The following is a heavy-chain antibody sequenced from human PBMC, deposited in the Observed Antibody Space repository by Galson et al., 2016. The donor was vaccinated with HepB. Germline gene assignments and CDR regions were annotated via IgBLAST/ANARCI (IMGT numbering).Heavy chain of an antibody. CDR2: VNPNSGYT. J-gene: IGHJ6*02. V-gene: IGHV1-2*04. CDR1: GFTFTGYY. CDR3: ARLATYGLDV. Sequence: SVKVSCKASGFTFTGYYMHWVRQAPGQGLEWMGWVNPNSGYTYYPQKFQGWVTMSLDTFNSQFSLRLTSVTAADTAVYYCARLATYGLDVWGHGTSVTVSS.